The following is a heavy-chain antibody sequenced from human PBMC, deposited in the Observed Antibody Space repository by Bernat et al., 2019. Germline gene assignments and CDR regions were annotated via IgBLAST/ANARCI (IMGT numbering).Heavy chain of an antibody. V-gene: IGHV3-30*18. Sequence: QVQLVESGGGVVQPGRSLRLSCAASGFTFSSYGMHWVRQAPGKGLAWVAVISYDGGNKYYADSVKGRFTISRDNSKNTLYLQMNSLRAEDTAVYYWAKGKVGAPLGEYLQHGGRGTRVTVSS. D-gene: IGHD1-26*01. CDR2: ISYDGGNK. J-gene: IGHJ1*01. CDR3: AKGKVGAPLGEYLQH. CDR1: GFTFSSYG.